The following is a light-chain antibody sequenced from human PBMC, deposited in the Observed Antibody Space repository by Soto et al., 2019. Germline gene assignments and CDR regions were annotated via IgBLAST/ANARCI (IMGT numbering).Light chain of an antibody. CDR2: GNS. CDR3: QSCDSSLSVI. CDR1: SSNIGAGYD. J-gene: IGLJ1*01. V-gene: IGLV1-40*01. Sequence: QSVLTQPSSECVAPGLVVIIACTESSSNIGAGYDVHWYQQLPGTAPKLLIYGNSNRPSGVPDRFSGSKSGTSASLAITGLQAEDEADYYCQSCDSSLSVIFGTGTKVTVL.